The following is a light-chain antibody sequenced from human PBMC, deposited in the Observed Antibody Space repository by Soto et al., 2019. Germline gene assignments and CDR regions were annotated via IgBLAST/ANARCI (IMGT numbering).Light chain of an antibody. CDR2: DVS. CDR1: SSDVGGYNY. V-gene: IGLV2-14*01. Sequence: QSVLTQPASVSGSPGQSITISCTGTSSDVGGYNYVSWYQQHPDKAPKLMIYDVSNRPSGVSNRFSGSKSGNTASLTISALQAEDETDYYCCSYTSHNTYVFGTGIQLTVL. CDR3: CSYTSHNTYV. J-gene: IGLJ1*01.